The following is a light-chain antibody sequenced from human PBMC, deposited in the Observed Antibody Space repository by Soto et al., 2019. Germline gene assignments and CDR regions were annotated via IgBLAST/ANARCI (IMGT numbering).Light chain of an antibody. CDR3: QQYDNWLTGT. V-gene: IGKV1-8*01. CDR1: QSFSNY. Sequence: IQMTQSPSSVSASVGDRVTITCRTSQSFSNYLAWYQHRPGKAPKLLIYSATVLQSGVPSRFSGGGSGTEFTLTISSLQSEDFAVYYCQQYDNWLTGTFGQGTKVEI. CDR2: SAT. J-gene: IGKJ1*01.